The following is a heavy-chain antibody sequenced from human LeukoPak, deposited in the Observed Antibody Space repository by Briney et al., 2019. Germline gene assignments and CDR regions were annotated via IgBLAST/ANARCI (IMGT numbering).Heavy chain of an antibody. J-gene: IGHJ3*02. CDR1: GGTFSSYA. CDR3: AAAAGDLDAFDI. CDR2: IIPIFGTA. D-gene: IGHD6-13*01. V-gene: IGHV1-69*13. Sequence: ASVKVSCKASGGTFSSYAISWVRQAPGQGLEWMGGIIPIFGTANYAQKFQGRVTITADESTSTAYMELSSLRSEDTAVYYCAAAAGDLDAFDIWGQGTMVTVSS.